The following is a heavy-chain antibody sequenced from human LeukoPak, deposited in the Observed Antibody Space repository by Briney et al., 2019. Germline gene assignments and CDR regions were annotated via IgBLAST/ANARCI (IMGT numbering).Heavy chain of an antibody. V-gene: IGHV3-30*02. CDR3: AEDKDPWKSTSISDFEY. CDR1: GFTFSTYG. Sequence: GGSLRLSCAASGFTFSTYGMHWVRQAPGKGLEWVAFIRYDGSNKYYADSVKGRFTISRDNSKNTLYLQMNSLRAEDTAVYFCAEDKDPWKSTSISDFEYWGQGTLVTVSS. CDR2: IRYDGSNK. J-gene: IGHJ4*02. D-gene: IGHD1-1*01.